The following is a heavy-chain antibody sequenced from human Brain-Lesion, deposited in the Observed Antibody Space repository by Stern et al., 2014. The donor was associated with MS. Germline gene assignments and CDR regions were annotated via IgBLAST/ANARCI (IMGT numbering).Heavy chain of an antibody. Sequence: QLVQYGAEVKKPWASVKVSCKASGYTFTGYYMHWARQAPGQGLEWMGWVNPKRGSTNYAQKFQGWVTMTRDTSINTAYMELSRLRSDDTAVYYCATYYYDSTGYNDFWGQGTLVTVSS. J-gene: IGHJ4*02. D-gene: IGHD3-22*01. CDR2: VNPKRGST. CDR3: ATYYYDSTGYNDF. V-gene: IGHV1-2*04. CDR1: GYTFTGYY.